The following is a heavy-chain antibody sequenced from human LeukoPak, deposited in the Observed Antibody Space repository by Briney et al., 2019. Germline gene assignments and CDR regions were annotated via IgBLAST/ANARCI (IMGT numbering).Heavy chain of an antibody. Sequence: PGGSLRLSCAASGFTFSSYSMNWVRQAPGKGLEWVSSISSSSSYIYYVDSVKGRFTISRDNAKNSLYLQKNSLRAEDTAVYYCARDGPGYSYGYHYYYGMDVWGQGTTVTVSS. J-gene: IGHJ6*02. D-gene: IGHD5-18*01. CDR2: ISSSSSYI. CDR1: GFTFSSYS. V-gene: IGHV3-21*01. CDR3: ARDGPGYSYGYHYYYGMDV.